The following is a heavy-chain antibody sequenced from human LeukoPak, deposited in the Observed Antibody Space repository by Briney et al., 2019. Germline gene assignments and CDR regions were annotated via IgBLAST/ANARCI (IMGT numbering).Heavy chain of an antibody. J-gene: IGHJ4*02. V-gene: IGHV3-66*01. D-gene: IGHD1-1*01. CDR3: VRGSGGTPEF. Sequence: GGSLRLSCAASGFTVSSNDMSWVRQAPGKGLEWVSIIYSDGSTYYADSVKGRFTISRDNAKSTLYPQMNSLRAEDTAVYHCVRGSGGTPEFWGQGTRVTVSS. CDR1: GFTVSSND. CDR2: IYSDGST.